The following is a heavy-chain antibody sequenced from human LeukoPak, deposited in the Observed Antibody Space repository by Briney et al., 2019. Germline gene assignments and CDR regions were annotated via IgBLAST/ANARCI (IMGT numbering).Heavy chain of an antibody. Sequence: GRSLRLSCAASGFTFSSYAMHWVRQAPGKGLEWVAVISYDGSNKYYADSVKGRFTISRDNSKNTLYLQMNSLRAEDTAVYYCARDLAPFEPYYYGSGSQPIGDWGQGTLVTVSS. CDR2: ISYDGSNK. D-gene: IGHD3-10*01. CDR3: ARDLAPFEPYYYGSGSQPIGD. CDR1: GFTFSSYA. V-gene: IGHV3-30-3*01. J-gene: IGHJ4*02.